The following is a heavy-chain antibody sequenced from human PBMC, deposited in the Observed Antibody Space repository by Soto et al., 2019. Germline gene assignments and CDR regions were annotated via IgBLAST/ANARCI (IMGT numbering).Heavy chain of an antibody. J-gene: IGHJ6*02. CDR3: ARGSIAAAPLYYYGMDV. CDR1: GGTFSSYA. CDR2: IIPIFGTA. Sequence: SVKVSCKASGGTFSSYAISWVRQAPGQGLEWMGGIIPIFGTANYAQKFQGRVTITADESTSTAYMELSSLRSEDTAVYYCARGSIAAAPLYYYGMDVWGQGTTVTVSS. V-gene: IGHV1-69*13. D-gene: IGHD6-13*01.